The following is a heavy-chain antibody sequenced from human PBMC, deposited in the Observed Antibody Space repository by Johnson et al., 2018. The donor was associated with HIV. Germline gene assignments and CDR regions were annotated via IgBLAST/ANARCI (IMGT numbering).Heavy chain of an antibody. J-gene: IGHJ3*02. Sequence: QVQLVESGGGVVQPGRSLRLSCAASGFTFSSYAMHWVRQAPGKGLEWVAVISYDGSNKYYADSVKGRFTISRDNSKNTLYLQMNSLRAEDTAVYYCASLTWVARSSRFYAFDIWGQGTMVTVSS. V-gene: IGHV3-30-3*01. CDR2: ISYDGSNK. CDR1: GFTFSSYA. CDR3: ASLTWVARSSRFYAFDI. D-gene: IGHD6-13*01.